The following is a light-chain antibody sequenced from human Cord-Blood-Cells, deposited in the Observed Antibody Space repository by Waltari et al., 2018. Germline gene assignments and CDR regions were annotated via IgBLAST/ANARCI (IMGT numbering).Light chain of an antibody. CDR3: RTWDSSLKV. Sequence: QSVLTQPPSVSAAPGQKVTISCSGSSSNIGNNYVSWYQQLPGTAPKLLIYDNNKRPSGIPDRFSGSKSGTSATLGITGIQTGDEADYYCRTWDSSLKVFGGGTKLTVL. CDR1: SSNIGNNY. J-gene: IGLJ3*02. V-gene: IGLV1-51*01. CDR2: DNN.